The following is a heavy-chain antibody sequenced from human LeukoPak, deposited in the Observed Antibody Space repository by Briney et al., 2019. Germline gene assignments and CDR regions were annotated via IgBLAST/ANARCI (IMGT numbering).Heavy chain of an antibody. CDR2: IRAHNGDT. CDR1: GYTFTSYA. D-gene: IGHD2-2*01. Sequence: ASVKVSCKASGYTFTSYAISWVRQAPGQGLEWMGWIRAHNGDTNHAQQLQGRVTMTTDTSTRTAYMGLRSLRSEDTAVYYCARGEFICTINTCYASALDSWGQGTLVTVSS. J-gene: IGHJ4*02. CDR3: ARGEFICTINTCYASALDS. V-gene: IGHV1-18*01.